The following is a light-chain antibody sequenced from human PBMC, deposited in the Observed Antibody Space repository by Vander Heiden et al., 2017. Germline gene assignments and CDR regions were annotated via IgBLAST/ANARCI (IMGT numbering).Light chain of an antibody. Sequence: QSALTQPRSVSGSPGQSVTISCTGTSSDVGGYNYVSWYQQHPGKAPKLIIYDVSKRPSGVPNRFSGSKSGNTASLTISGLQAEDEADYYCCSYAGSYTWVFGGGIKLTVL. CDR2: DVS. CDR3: CSYAGSYTWV. J-gene: IGLJ3*02. CDR1: SSDVGGYNY. V-gene: IGLV2-11*01.